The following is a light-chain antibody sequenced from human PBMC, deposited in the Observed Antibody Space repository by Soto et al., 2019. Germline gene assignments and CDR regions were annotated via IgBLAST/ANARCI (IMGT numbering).Light chain of an antibody. Sequence: EIVMTQSPATLSVSPGERATLFCRASQSVSSNLAWYQQKPGQAPRLLIYGASTRATSIPARFSGSGSGTEFTLTISSLQSEDFAVYYCQQYNNWWTFGQGTKVEIK. J-gene: IGKJ1*01. CDR3: QQYNNWWT. V-gene: IGKV3-15*01. CDR1: QSVSSN. CDR2: GAS.